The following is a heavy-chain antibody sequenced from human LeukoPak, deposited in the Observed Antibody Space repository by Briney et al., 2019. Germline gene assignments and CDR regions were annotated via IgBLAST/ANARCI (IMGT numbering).Heavy chain of an antibody. D-gene: IGHD1-26*01. J-gene: IGHJ4*02. V-gene: IGHV4-39*01. CDR1: GGSISSSSYY. CDR2: IYYSGST. CDR3: ARLDWWEPLGSFDY. Sequence: SETLSLTCTVSGGSISSSSYYWGWIRQPPGKVQEWIGSIYYSGSTYYNPSLKSRVTISVDTSKNQFSLKLSSVTAADTAVYYCARLDWWEPLGSFDYWGQGTLVTVSS.